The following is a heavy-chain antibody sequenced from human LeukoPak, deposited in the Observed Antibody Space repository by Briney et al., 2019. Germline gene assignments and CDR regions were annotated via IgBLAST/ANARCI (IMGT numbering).Heavy chain of an antibody. Sequence: GASVKVSCKASGYTFTSYDINWVRQATGQGLEWMGWMNPNSGNTGYAQKFQGRVTMTRNTSISTAYMELSSLGSEDTAVYYCARGGFGLKPWGSYRYLDYWGQGTLVTVSS. V-gene: IGHV1-8*01. J-gene: IGHJ4*02. CDR2: MNPNSGNT. CDR3: ARGGFGLKPWGSYRYLDY. D-gene: IGHD3-16*02. CDR1: GYTFTSYD.